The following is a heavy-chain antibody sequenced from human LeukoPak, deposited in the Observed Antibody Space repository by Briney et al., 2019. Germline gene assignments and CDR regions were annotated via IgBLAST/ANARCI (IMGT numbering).Heavy chain of an antibody. Sequence: PSETLSPTCTVSGGSISSGGYYWSWIRQHPGKGLEYIGYIYYSGSTYYNPSLKSRVTISMDTSKNQFSLKVNSVTAADTAVYYCASISVGTNWFDPWGQGTPVTVSS. CDR2: IYYSGST. D-gene: IGHD1-1*01. CDR1: GGSISSGGYY. V-gene: IGHV4-31*03. CDR3: ASISVGTNWFDP. J-gene: IGHJ5*02.